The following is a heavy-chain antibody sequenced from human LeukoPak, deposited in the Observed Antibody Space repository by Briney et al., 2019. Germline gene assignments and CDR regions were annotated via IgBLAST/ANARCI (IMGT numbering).Heavy chain of an antibody. CDR2: ISSSSSTI. D-gene: IGHD3-22*01. J-gene: IGHJ6*03. CDR1: GFTFSSYS. CDR3: AKDISHDSSRYYYMDV. Sequence: PGGSLRLSCAASGFTFSSYSMNWVRQAPGKGLEWVSYISSSSSTIYYADSVKGRFTISRDNAKNSLYLQMNSLRAEDMALYYCAKDISHDSSRYYYMDVWGKGTTVTVSS. V-gene: IGHV3-48*01.